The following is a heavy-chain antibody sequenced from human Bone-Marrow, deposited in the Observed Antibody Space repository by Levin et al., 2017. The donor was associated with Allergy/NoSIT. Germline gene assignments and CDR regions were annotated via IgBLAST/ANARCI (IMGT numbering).Heavy chain of an antibody. CDR1: GFTFRSYG. J-gene: IGHJ4*02. D-gene: IGHD3-16*01. CDR3: AKERQFYEYVWGSYFDY. V-gene: IGHV3-30*18. Sequence: PGGSLRLSCAASGFTFRSYGMHWVRQAPGKGLEWVAVISYDGIKKFYADSVKGRFTISKDNSKNTLNLEMKSLRVEDTAVYYCAKERQFYEYVWGSYFDYWGQGSLVTVSS. CDR2: ISYDGIKK.